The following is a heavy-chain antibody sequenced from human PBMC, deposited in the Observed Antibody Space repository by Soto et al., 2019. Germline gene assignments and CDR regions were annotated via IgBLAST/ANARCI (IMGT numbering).Heavy chain of an antibody. V-gene: IGHV5-51*01. CDR3: ARHTGKQVDSPYDYYYGTDV. D-gene: IGHD6-6*01. CDR2: MFPGDSDT. J-gene: IGHJ6*02. CDR1: GYTFTNYW. Sequence: EVQLVQSGPEVKKPGESLKISCKGFGYTFTNYWIGWVRQMPGKGLEWMGIMFPGDSDTRYNPSFQGQVTISADKSISTAYLQWSGLKASDTAIYYCARHTGKQVDSPYDYYYGTDVWGQGTTVTVSS.